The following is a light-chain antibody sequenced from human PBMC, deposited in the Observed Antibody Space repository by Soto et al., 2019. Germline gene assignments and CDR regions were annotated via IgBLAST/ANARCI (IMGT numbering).Light chain of an antibody. CDR3: QQYGSSGT. V-gene: IGKV3-20*01. CDR1: QSVSNNY. Sequence: EIVLTQSPGTLYLSPGERATLSCRASQSVSNNYLAWYQQKPGQAPRLLIYGASNRATGIRDRFSGSGSGKDFTLTISRLEPEDFAVYYCQQYGSSGTFGQGTKVESK. J-gene: IGKJ1*01. CDR2: GAS.